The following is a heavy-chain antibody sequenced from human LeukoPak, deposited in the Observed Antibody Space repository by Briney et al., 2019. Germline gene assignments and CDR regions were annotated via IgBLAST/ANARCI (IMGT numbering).Heavy chain of an antibody. CDR1: GYTFTAYY. J-gene: IGHJ4*02. CDR3: ARDDSFQFDY. CDR2: INPNTGAT. Sequence: ASVKVSCKASGYTFTAYYLHWVRQAPGQGLEWMGWINPNTGATNFAQKFRGRVTVTRDTSINTAYMELSRLISDDTAVYYCARDDSFQFDYWGRGILVTVSS. D-gene: IGHD5-18*01. V-gene: IGHV1-2*02.